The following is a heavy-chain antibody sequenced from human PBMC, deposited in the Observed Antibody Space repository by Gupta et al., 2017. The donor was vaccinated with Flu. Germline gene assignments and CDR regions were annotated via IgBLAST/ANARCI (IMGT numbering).Heavy chain of an antibody. D-gene: IGHD2-2*01. Sequence: QVQLVESGGGVVQPGGPLRLSCAASGFTLSDNAMHWVRQAPGKGLEWVAITWYDGSKEYYADSVKGRCTISRDNSKNTLFLHMNSLRVDDTAVYYCVRDFCSSTSCYTYHFDSWGQGTLVTVSS. CDR1: GFTLSDNA. J-gene: IGHJ4*02. CDR3: VRDFCSSTSCYTYHFDS. V-gene: IGHV3-33*01. CDR2: TWYDGSKE.